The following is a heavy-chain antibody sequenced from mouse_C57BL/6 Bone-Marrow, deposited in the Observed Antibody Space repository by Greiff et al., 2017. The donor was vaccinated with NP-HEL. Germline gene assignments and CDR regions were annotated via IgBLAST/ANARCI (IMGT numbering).Heavy chain of an antibody. V-gene: IGHV1-59*01. CDR1: GYTFTSYW. J-gene: IGHJ2*01. CDR2: IDPSDSYT. Sequence: QVQLQQPGAELVRPGTSVKLSCKASGYTFTSYWMHWVKQRPGQGLEWIGVIDPSDSYTNYNQKFKGKATLTVDTSSSTAYMQLSSLTSEDSSVYYCARSGYGSSSVYFDYWGQGTTLTVSS. D-gene: IGHD1-1*01. CDR3: ARSGYGSSSVYFDY.